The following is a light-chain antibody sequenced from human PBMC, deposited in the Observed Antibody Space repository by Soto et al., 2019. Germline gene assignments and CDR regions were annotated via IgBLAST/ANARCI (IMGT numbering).Light chain of an antibody. CDR3: SSYRSSSTYV. CDR2: EVR. V-gene: IGLV2-14*01. J-gene: IGLJ1*01. CDR1: NRDVGSYNL. Sequence: QSVLTQPASVSGSPGQSITIACTGTNRDVGSYNLVSWYQQRPGEAPKLIISEVRNRPSGISYRFTGSKSGNTASLTISGLQAEDEADYYCSSYRSSSTYVFGTGTKV.